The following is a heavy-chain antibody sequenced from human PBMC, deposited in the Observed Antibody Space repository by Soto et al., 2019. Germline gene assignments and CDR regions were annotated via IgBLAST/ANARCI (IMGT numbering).Heavy chain of an antibody. CDR3: ARDRWPTNSYGPEVGWYFDY. CDR2: ISYDGSNK. CDR1: GFTFSSYA. J-gene: IGHJ4*02. V-gene: IGHV3-30-3*01. D-gene: IGHD5-18*01. Sequence: QVQLVESGGGVVQPGRSLRLSCAASGFTFSSYAMHWVRQAPGKGLEWVAVISYDGSNKYYADSVKGRFTISRDNCKNTLYQQMNSRRAEDTAVYYCARDRWPTNSYGPEVGWYFDYWGQGTLVTVSS.